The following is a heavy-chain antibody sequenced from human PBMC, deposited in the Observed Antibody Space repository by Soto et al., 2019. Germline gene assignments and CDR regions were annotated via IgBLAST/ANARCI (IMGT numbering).Heavy chain of an antibody. V-gene: IGHV4-31*03. CDR3: ARDIAAAGFPYNWFDP. J-gene: IGHJ5*02. D-gene: IGHD6-13*01. Sequence: SETLSLTCTVSGGSIISGGYYWIWIRQHPGKGLEWIGYIYYSGSTYYNPSLKSRVTISVDTSKNQFSLKLSSVTAADTAVYYCARDIAAAGFPYNWFDPWGQGTLVTVSS. CDR1: GGSIISGGYY. CDR2: IYYSGST.